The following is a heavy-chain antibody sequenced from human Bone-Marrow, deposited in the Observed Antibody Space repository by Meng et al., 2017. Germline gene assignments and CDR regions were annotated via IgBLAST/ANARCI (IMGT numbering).Heavy chain of an antibody. J-gene: IGHJ5*02. Sequence: GGSLRLSCAASGFTFSRYAMHWVRQAPGKGLEWVSYISSSGSTIYYADSVKGRFTISRDNAKNSLYLQMNSLRAEDTAVYYCAREVDYGGPWFDPWGQGTLVTVSS. CDR3: AREVDYGGPWFDP. CDR2: ISSSGSTI. V-gene: IGHV3-48*04. D-gene: IGHD4-23*01. CDR1: GFTFSRYA.